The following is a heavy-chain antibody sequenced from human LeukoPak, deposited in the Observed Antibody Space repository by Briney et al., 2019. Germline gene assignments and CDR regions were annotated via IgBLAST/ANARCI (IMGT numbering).Heavy chain of an antibody. Sequence: RVSVKVSCKASGYTFTRYYIHWVRQAPGQGLEWMGIINPSGGSTSYAQKFQGRVTMTRDMSTSTVYMELSSLRSEDTAVYYCARDYKRVPAAAVNFDYWGQGTLVTVSS. J-gene: IGHJ4*02. CDR3: ARDYKRVPAAAVNFDY. D-gene: IGHD2-2*01. CDR1: GYTFTRYY. V-gene: IGHV1-46*01. CDR2: INPSGGST.